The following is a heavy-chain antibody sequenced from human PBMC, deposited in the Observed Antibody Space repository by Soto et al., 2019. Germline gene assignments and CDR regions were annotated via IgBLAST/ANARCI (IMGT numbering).Heavy chain of an antibody. V-gene: IGHV2-5*02. CDR1: GFSLSSRAVG. CDR2: IYWDDDN. Sequence: QITLKESGPTLVKPTQTLTLSCTFSGFSLSSRAVGVSWIRQPPGKALEWLALIYWDDDNRYSPSLKNRLTITKDTSKNQVILTMINMDPVDTDTYYCVHTSGWTHTTWGQGTLVTVSS. D-gene: IGHD1-1*01. J-gene: IGHJ5*02. CDR3: VHTSGWTHTT.